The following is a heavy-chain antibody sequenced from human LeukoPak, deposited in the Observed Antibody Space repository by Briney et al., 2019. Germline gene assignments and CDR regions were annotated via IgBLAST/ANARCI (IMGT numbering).Heavy chain of an antibody. D-gene: IGHD3-10*01. CDR2: IRYDGSNK. CDR3: ARPRSSYYYGSGSYYNY. CDR1: GFTFSSYG. V-gene: IGHV3-30*02. Sequence: PGGSLRLSCAASGFTFSSYGMHWVRQAPGKGLEWVALIRYDGSNKYYADSVKGRFTISRDNSKNTLSLQMNSLRAEDTAVYYCARPRSSYYYGSGSYYNYWGQGTLVTVSS. J-gene: IGHJ4*02.